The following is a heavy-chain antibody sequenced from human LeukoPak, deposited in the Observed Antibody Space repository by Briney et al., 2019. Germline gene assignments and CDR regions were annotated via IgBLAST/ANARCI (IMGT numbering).Heavy chain of an antibody. CDR1: GFTFSSYA. CDR2: ISYDGSNK. V-gene: IGHV3-30*01. Sequence: PGGSLRLSCAASGFTFSSYAMHWVRQAPGKGLEWVAVISYDGSNKYYADPVKGRFTISRDNSKNTLYLQMNSLRAEDTAVYYCARTTPAAINWFDPWGQGTLVTVSS. J-gene: IGHJ5*02. D-gene: IGHD2-2*02. CDR3: ARTTPAAINWFDP.